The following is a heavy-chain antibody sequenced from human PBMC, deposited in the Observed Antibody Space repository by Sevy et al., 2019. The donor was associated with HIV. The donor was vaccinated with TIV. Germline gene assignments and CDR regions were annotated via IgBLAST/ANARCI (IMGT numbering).Heavy chain of an antibody. D-gene: IGHD2-21*02. Sequence: GGSLRLSCAASGFTFSSYSMNWVRQAPGKGLEWVSSIISSSSYIYYADSVKGRFTISRDNAKNSLYLQMNSLRAEDTAVYYCARDCGGDCYPDYWGQGTLVTVSS. CDR2: IISSSSYI. CDR3: ARDCGGDCYPDY. V-gene: IGHV3-21*01. CDR1: GFTFSSYS. J-gene: IGHJ4*02.